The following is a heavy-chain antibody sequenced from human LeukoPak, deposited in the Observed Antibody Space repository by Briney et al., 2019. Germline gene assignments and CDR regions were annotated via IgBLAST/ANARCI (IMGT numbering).Heavy chain of an antibody. CDR1: GGSFSGYY. J-gene: IGHJ6*03. Sequence: SETLSLTCAVYGGSFSGYYWSWIRQPPGKGLEWIGEINHSGSTNYNPSLKSRVTISVDTSKNQFSLKLSSVTAADTAVYYCARYSNPYYYYYMDVWGKGTTVTVSS. CDR2: INHSGST. CDR3: ARYSNPYYYYYMDV. V-gene: IGHV4-34*01. D-gene: IGHD4-11*01.